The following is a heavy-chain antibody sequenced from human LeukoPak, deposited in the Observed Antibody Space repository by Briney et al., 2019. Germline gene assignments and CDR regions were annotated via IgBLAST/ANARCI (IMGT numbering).Heavy chain of an antibody. V-gene: IGHV1-69*05. Sequence: SVKVSCKASGGTFSSYAISWVRQAPGQGLEWTGGIIPIFGTANYAQKFQGRATLTRATSTGTVYMELSSLRSEDTAVYYCASVYKHGMDVWGQGTTVIVSS. CDR3: ASVYKHGMDV. CDR2: IIPIFGTA. D-gene: IGHD5-24*01. J-gene: IGHJ6*02. CDR1: GGTFSSYA.